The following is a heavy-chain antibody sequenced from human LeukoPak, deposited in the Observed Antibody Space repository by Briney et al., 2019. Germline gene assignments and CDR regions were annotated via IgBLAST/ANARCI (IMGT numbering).Heavy chain of an antibody. CDR2: IYPGDPDT. Sequence: GESLKISCKGSGYSFTSYWIGWVRQMPGKGLEWMGIIYPGDPDTRYNPSFQGQVTISADKSISTAYLQWSSLKASDTAMYYCARHVLEGPLCYYYMDVWGKGTTVTISS. V-gene: IGHV5-51*01. D-gene: IGHD1-1*01. J-gene: IGHJ6*03. CDR3: ARHVLEGPLCYYYMDV. CDR1: GYSFTSYW.